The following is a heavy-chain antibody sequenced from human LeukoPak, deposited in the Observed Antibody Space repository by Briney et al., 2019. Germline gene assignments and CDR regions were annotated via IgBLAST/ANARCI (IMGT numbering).Heavy chain of an antibody. CDR1: GGSITGYY. Sequence: SETLSLTCTVSGGSITGYYWNWIRQAPGKGLEWIGFMSYSESPNYNPSLKSRLSISEDTSKNQFSLKLTSVTAADTAVYYCARHSYLVLVGSPPFYYMDVWGTGTTVTISS. V-gene: IGHV4-59*01. D-gene: IGHD2-15*01. CDR3: ARHSYLVLVGSPPFYYMDV. J-gene: IGHJ6*03. CDR2: MSYSESP.